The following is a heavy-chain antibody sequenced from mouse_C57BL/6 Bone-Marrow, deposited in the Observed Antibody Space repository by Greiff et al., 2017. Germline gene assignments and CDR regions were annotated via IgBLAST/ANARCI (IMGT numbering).Heavy chain of an antibody. Sequence: QVQLQQSGAELARPGASVKMSCKASGYTFTSYTMHWVKQRPGQGLEWIGYINPSRGYTKYNQKFKDKATLTADKSSSTAYMQLSSLTSEDSSVYYCANGYYDYAMDYWGQGTSVTVSS. J-gene: IGHJ4*01. V-gene: IGHV1-4*01. CDR2: INPSRGYT. D-gene: IGHD2-3*01. CDR3: ANGYYDYAMDY. CDR1: GYTFTSYT.